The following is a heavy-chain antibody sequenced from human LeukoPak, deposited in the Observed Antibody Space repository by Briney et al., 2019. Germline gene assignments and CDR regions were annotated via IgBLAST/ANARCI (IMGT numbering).Heavy chain of an antibody. V-gene: IGHV1-2*06. Sequence: GASVTVSCKASRYTFTGYYMHWVRQAPGQGLEWMGRINPNSGGTNYAQKFQGRVTMTRDTSISTAYMELSRLRSDDTAVYYCAGFVDTAMDAFDIWGQGTMVTVSS. CDR3: AGFVDTAMDAFDI. J-gene: IGHJ3*02. CDR2: INPNSGGT. D-gene: IGHD5-18*01. CDR1: RYTFTGYY.